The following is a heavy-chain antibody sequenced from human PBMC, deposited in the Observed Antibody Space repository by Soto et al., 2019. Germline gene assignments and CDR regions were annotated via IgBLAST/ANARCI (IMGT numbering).Heavy chain of an antibody. CDR1: GFTFSDYW. J-gene: IGHJ4*02. Sequence: EVQLVESGGGLVQPGGSLRLSCAASGFTFSDYWMSWVRQAPGKGLECVANIKRDGSEKYYVDPVKGRVTIARDNAKNSLYLQMNSLRAEDTAVYYCATSMGRGGNDYCGQGTLVTVSS. CDR3: ATSMGRGGNDY. CDR2: IKRDGSEK. V-gene: IGHV3-7*05. D-gene: IGHD3-10*01.